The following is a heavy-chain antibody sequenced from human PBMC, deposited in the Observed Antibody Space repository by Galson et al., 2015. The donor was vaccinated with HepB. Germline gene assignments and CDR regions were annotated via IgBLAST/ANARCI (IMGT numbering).Heavy chain of an antibody. V-gene: IGHV3-7*03. CDR1: GFTFSTYW. CDR2: IKQDGSEK. Sequence: SLRLSCAASGFTFSTYWMTWVRQAPGKGLEWVANIKQDGSEKYYVDSVKGRFTISRDNAKNSLSLQMSSLKASDTAMYYCARLGTWGAIDYWGQGTLVTVSS. D-gene: IGHD1-26*01. CDR3: ARLGTWGAIDY. J-gene: IGHJ4*02.